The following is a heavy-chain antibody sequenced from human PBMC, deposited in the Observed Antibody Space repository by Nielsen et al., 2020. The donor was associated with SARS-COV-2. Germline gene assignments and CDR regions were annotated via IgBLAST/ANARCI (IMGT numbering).Heavy chain of an antibody. D-gene: IGHD6-19*01. Sequence: GESLKISCAASGFTFSSYSKNWVRQAPGKGLEWVSYINSSSSTIYYADSVKGRFTISRDNAKNSLYLQMNSLRDEDTAVYYCARDGAVAGYYGMDVWGQGTTVTVSS. CDR1: GFTFSSYS. CDR3: ARDGAVAGYYGMDV. CDR2: INSSSSTI. V-gene: IGHV3-48*02. J-gene: IGHJ6*02.